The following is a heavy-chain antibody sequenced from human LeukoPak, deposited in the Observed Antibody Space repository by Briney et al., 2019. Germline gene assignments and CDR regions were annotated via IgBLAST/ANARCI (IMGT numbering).Heavy chain of an antibody. Sequence: SETLSLTCTVSGGSISSYYWSWIRQPPGKGLEWIGYIYYSGSTNYNPSLKSRVTISVDTSKNQFSLKLSSVTAADTAVYYCARAGGVLMITFGGVNYWGQGTLVTVSS. V-gene: IGHV4-59*08. CDR2: IYYSGST. J-gene: IGHJ4*02. D-gene: IGHD3-16*01. CDR3: ARAGGVLMITFGGVNY. CDR1: GGSISSYY.